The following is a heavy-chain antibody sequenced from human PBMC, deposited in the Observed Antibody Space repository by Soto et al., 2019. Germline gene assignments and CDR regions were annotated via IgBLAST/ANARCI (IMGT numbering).Heavy chain of an antibody. D-gene: IGHD1-1*01. Sequence: PGESLKISCRGFGYSFTSYWIGWVRQMPGKGLEWMGIIYPGDSDTRYSPSFQGQVTISADKSISTAYLQWSSLKASDTAMYYCARLRRNWNEPDQIYYYYGMDVWGQGTTVTVSS. CDR3: ARLRRNWNEPDQIYYYYGMDV. V-gene: IGHV5-51*01. CDR1: GYSFTSYW. CDR2: IYPGDSDT. J-gene: IGHJ6*02.